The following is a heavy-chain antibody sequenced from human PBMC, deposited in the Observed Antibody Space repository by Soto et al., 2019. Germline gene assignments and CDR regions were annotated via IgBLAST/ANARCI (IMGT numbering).Heavy chain of an antibody. J-gene: IGHJ6*02. CDR3: ASHSPYGSTDGSMDV. Sequence: PGESLKISCKGSGYSFTSYWIGWVRQMPGKGLEWMGIIYPGDSDTRYSPSFQGQVTISADKSISTAYLQWSSLKASDTAMYYCASHSPYGSTDGSMDVWGQGTTVTVSS. D-gene: IGHD6-13*01. V-gene: IGHV5-51*01. CDR2: IYPGDSDT. CDR1: GYSFTSYW.